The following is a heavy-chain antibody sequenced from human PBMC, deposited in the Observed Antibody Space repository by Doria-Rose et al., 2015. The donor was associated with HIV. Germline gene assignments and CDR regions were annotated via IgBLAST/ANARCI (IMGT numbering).Heavy chain of an antibody. CDR1: GFTFSPYW. CDR2: NKSDGSWK. D-gene: IGHD5-12*01. Sequence: VQLQESGGGLVQPGGSPRLSCAASGFTFSPYWIHWVRQTPGTGLVWVSRNKSDGSWKNYADSVKGRFTISRDNAKKMVFLQMNSLRVEDTAVYYCVRDGDHYDFDFWGQGTLVTVSS. CDR3: VRDGDHYDFDF. V-gene: IGHV3-74*01. J-gene: IGHJ4*02.